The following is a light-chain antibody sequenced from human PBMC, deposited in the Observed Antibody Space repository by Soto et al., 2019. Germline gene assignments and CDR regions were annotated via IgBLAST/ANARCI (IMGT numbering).Light chain of an antibody. CDR1: QSIRND. Sequence: AIHMTQSPSSLSASVLGIVSITFLASQSIRNDLGWYQQKPGKAPKLLIYDASSLQSGVPSRFSGSGSGTDFTLTISSLQPEDSATYYCLQAYSDPRTFGLGTKVDIK. V-gene: IGKV1-6*01. J-gene: IGKJ1*01. CDR3: LQAYSDPRT. CDR2: DAS.